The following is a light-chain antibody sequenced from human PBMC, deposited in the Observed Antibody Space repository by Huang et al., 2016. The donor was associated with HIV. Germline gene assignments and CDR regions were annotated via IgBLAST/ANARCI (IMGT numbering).Light chain of an antibody. CDR2: GAS. Sequence: DIQMTQSPSSLSASEVDRVTITCRASQSISNYLNWYQQKPGKAPYLLIYGASNLQGGVPSRFSGNGSGTDFTLTISTLQPEDFATFYCQQSYSTPYTFGRGTKLEIK. CDR3: QQSYSTPYT. CDR1: QSISNY. J-gene: IGKJ2*01. V-gene: IGKV1-39*01.